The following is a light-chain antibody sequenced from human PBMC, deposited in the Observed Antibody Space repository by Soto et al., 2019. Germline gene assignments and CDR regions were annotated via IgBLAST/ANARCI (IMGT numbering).Light chain of an antibody. J-gene: IGKJ5*01. Sequence: DIQMTQSPSSLSASVGDRVTITCRASQDIGNYVAWFQQKPGKAPKSLIYVASTLQIGVPPYFSGSGSGTDFTLTISSLQPEDSATYYCQQYNTYTFTFGQGTRLEIK. V-gene: IGKV1-16*02. CDR3: QQYNTYTFT. CDR2: VAS. CDR1: QDIGNY.